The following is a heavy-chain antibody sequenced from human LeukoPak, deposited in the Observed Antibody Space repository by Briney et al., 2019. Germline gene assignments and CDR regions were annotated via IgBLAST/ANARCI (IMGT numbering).Heavy chain of an antibody. Sequence: PSETLSLTCTVSGGSISSSSFYWGWIRQPPGKGLEWIGSIYNSGSTYYNPSLKSRVTTSVDTSKNQFSLNLSSVTAADTAVYYCARHRRWEPVDYRGQGTLVTVSS. V-gene: IGHV4-39*01. CDR3: ARHRRWEPVDY. J-gene: IGHJ4*02. D-gene: IGHD1-26*01. CDR1: GGSISSSSFY. CDR2: IYNSGST.